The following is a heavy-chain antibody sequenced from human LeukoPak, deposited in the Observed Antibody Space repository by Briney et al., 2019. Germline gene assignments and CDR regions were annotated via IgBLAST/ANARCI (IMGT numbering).Heavy chain of an antibody. D-gene: IGHD3-22*01. CDR1: GGSFSGYY. CDR3: ARGVVVVIDY. CDR2: INHSGST. J-gene: IGHJ4*02. Sequence: SETLSLTCAVYGGSFSGYYWSWIRHPPGKGLEWIGEINHSGSTNYNPSLKSPVTISVDTSKNQFSLKLTSVTAADTAVNYCARGVVVVIDYWGQGTLVTVSS. V-gene: IGHV4-34*01.